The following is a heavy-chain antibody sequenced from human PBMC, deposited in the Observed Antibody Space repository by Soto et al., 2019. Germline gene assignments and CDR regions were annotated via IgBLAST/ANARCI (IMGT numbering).Heavy chain of an antibody. J-gene: IGHJ4*02. CDR1: GFTCSGYE. CDR2: ISSSGSTI. Sequence: GGSLRLSCAAAGFTCSGYELNWIRQAPGKGLEWVSYISSSGSTIYYADSVKGRFTISRDNAKNSLYLQMNSLRAEDTAVYYCAKDGGALTYIELDYFDYWGQGTLVTVSS. V-gene: IGHV3-48*03. CDR3: AKDGGALTYIELDYFDY. D-gene: IGHD3-16*01.